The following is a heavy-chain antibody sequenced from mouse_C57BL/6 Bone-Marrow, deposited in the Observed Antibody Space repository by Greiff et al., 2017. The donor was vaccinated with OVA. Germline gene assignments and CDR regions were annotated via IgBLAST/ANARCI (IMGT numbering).Heavy chain of an antibody. J-gene: IGHJ3*01. CDR3: ANGVAY. CDR2: INPNSSSS. V-gene: IGHV1-64*01. CDR1: GYTFTSYW. Sequence: VQLQQPGAELVKPGASVKLSCKASGYTFTSYWMHWVTQRPGQGLEWIGMINPNSSSSTYNEKFKSKATLTVDKSSRTAYMQLSSLTSEDAAEYYCANGVAYWGQGTLVTVSA.